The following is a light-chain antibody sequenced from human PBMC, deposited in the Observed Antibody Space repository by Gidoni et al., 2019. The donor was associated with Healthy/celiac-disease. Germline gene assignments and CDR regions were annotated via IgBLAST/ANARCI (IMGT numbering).Light chain of an antibody. CDR2: DAS. J-gene: IGKJ2*01. CDR3: QQRSNWPYT. CDR1: QSVSSY. Sequence: EIVLTQSPATLSLSPGERATLSGRASQSVSSYLAWYQQKPGQAPRLLIYDASNRATGIPARFSGSGSGTDFTLTISSREPEDFAVYYCQQRSNWPYTFGQGTKLEIK. V-gene: IGKV3-11*01.